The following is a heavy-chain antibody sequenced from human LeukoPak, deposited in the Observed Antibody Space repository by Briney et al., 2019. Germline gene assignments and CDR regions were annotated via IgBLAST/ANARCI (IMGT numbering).Heavy chain of an antibody. CDR1: GLNFSSYA. CDR3: ARVGGLSSSFLGYYFDY. V-gene: IGHV3-30*04. D-gene: IGHD6-13*01. J-gene: IGHJ4*02. Sequence: GRSLRLSCAASGLNFSSYAMHWVRQAPGKGLEWVAVLSYDGGTTKYYADSVKGRFTISRDNSKNTLYLQMSSLRPEDTAVYDCARVGGLSSSFLGYYFDYWGQGTLVTVSS. CDR2: LSYDGGTTK.